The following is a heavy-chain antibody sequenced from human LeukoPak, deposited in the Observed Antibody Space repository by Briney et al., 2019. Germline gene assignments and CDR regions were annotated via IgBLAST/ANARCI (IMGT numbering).Heavy chain of an antibody. CDR1: GESLNSYY. J-gene: IGHJ5*02. V-gene: IGHV4-34*01. D-gene: IGHD1-26*01. CDR2: FRQSGGT. Sequence: SETLSLTCAVYGESLNSYYWSWIRQAPGNGLEWIGEFRQSGGTNYNPSLTSRVSISVDTFKSQFSLKLTSVTAADTAVYYCASGQWEPRFDPWGQGTLVTVPS. CDR3: ASGQWEPRFDP.